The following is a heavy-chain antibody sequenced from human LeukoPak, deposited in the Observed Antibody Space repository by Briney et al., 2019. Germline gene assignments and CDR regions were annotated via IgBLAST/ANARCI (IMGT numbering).Heavy chain of an antibody. D-gene: IGHD3-3*01. Sequence: PGGSLRLSCAASGFTFSSYAMSWVRQAPGEGLKWVSTINDNGTDTYYADSVKGRFTISRDNSKNTLYLQMNSLRAEDTAVYYCAKDRSGLTAFDIWGQGTMVTVSS. CDR2: INDNGTDT. CDR3: AKDRSGLTAFDI. J-gene: IGHJ3*02. CDR1: GFTFSSYA. V-gene: IGHV3-23*01.